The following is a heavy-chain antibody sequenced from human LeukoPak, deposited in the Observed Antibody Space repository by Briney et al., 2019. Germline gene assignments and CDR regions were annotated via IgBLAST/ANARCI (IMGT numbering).Heavy chain of an antibody. V-gene: IGHV3-20*01. Sequence: GGSLRLSCAASGFTFDDYGMSWVRQAPGKGLEWVSGINWNGGSTGYADSVKGRFTISRDNAKNSLYLQMNSLRAEDTALYHCARDLGLGYCSGGSCYRGEDDAFDIWGQGTMVTVSS. J-gene: IGHJ3*02. CDR2: INWNGGST. CDR1: GFTFDDYG. D-gene: IGHD2-15*01. CDR3: ARDLGLGYCSGGSCYRGEDDAFDI.